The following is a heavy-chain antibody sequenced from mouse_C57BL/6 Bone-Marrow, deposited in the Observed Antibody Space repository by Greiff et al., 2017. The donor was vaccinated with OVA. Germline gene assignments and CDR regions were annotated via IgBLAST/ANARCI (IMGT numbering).Heavy chain of an antibody. V-gene: IGHV6-3*01. CDR1: GFTFSNYW. CDR3: TRVLREAWFAY. J-gene: IGHJ3*01. Sequence: EVHLVESGGGLVQPGGSMKLSCVASGFTFSNYWMNWVRQSPEKGLEWVAQIRLKSDNYATHYAESVKGRFTISRDDSKSSVYLQMNNLRAEDTGIYYCTRVLREAWFAYWGQGTLVTVSA. D-gene: IGHD1-1*01. CDR2: IRLKSDNYAT.